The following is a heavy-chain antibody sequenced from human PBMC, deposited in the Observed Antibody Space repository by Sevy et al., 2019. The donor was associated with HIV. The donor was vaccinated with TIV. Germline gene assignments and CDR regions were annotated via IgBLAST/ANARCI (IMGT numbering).Heavy chain of an antibody. D-gene: IGHD3-3*01. CDR2: ISTSGGYT. CDR3: AKETTSGYFP. CDR1: GFRFNTYG. V-gene: IGHV3-23*01. J-gene: IGHJ5*02. Sequence: GGSLRLSCAVSGFRFNTYGMSWVRQAPGKGLEWVSSISTSGGYTYYADSVKGRFAISRDNSKNTVDLQMNSLRAEDTALYYCAKETTSGYFPWGQGTLVTVSS.